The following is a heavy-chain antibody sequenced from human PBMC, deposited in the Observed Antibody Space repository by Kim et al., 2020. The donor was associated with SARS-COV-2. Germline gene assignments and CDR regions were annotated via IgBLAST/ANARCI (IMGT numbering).Heavy chain of an antibody. Sequence: ASVKVSCKASGYTFTGYYMHWVRQAPGQGLEWMGRINPNSGGTNYAQKFQGRVTMTRDTSISTAYMELSRLRSDDTAVYYCARDHELGSGYYCYWGQGTLVTVSS. CDR3: ARDHELGSGYYCY. CDR1: GYTFTGYY. J-gene: IGHJ4*02. D-gene: IGHD3-22*01. CDR2: INPNSGGT. V-gene: IGHV1-2*06.